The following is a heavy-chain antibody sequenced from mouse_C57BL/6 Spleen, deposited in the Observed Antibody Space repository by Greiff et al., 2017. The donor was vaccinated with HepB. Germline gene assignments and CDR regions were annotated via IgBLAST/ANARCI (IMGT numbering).Heavy chain of an antibody. D-gene: IGHD2-1*01. CDR1: GYTFTGYW. CDR2: IYPGSGST. CDR3: ARRGNYDAMDY. Sequence: VQLQQPGAELVKPGASVKMSCKASGYTFTGYWITWVKQRPGQGLEWIGDIYPGSGSTNYNEKFKSKATLTVDTSSSTAYMQLSSLTSEDSAVYYCARRGNYDAMDYWGQGTSVTVSS. J-gene: IGHJ4*01. V-gene: IGHV1-55*01.